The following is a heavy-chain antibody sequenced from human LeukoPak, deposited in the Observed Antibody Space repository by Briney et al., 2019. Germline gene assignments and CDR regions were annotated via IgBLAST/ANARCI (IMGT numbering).Heavy chain of an antibody. Sequence: PSETLSLTCTVSGGSISSYYRSWIRQPPGKGLEWIGYIYYSGSTNYNPSLKSRVTISVDTSKNQFSLKLSSVTAADTAVYYCARISGYDDYWGQGTLVTVSS. CDR2: IYYSGST. CDR3: ARISGYDDY. D-gene: IGHD5-12*01. CDR1: GGSISSYY. V-gene: IGHV4-59*01. J-gene: IGHJ4*02.